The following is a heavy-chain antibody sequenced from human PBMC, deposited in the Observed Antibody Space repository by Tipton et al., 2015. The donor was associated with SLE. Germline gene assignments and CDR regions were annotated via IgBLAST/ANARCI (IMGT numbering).Heavy chain of an antibody. D-gene: IGHD5-18*01. J-gene: IGHJ6*02. CDR3: ARWIPLTGINV. V-gene: IGHV4-4*02. CDR1: GASITSSDW. Sequence: GSLRLSCAVSGASITSSDWWGWVRQPPGKGLEYIGEIHHRGSTNYKSSLRGRVTISVDKSKNQFSLKLTSVTAADTAVYYCARWIPLTGINVWGQGATVTVSS. CDR2: IHHRGST.